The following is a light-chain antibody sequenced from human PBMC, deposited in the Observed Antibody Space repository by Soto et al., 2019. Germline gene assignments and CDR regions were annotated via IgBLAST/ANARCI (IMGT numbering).Light chain of an antibody. V-gene: IGKV4-1*01. CDR3: QQYYSTPSIT. CDR2: WAS. Sequence: DIVMTQSPDSLAVSLGERATINCRSSQSVLYSSNNKNHLAWYQQKPGQPPKLLIYWASTRESGVPDRFSGSGAGTAFTLTISSLQAEDVAVYYCQQYYSTPSITFRQGTRLEIK. J-gene: IGKJ5*01. CDR1: QSVLYSSNNKNH.